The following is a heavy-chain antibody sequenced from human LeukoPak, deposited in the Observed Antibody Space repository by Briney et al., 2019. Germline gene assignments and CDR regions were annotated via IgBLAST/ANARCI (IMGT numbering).Heavy chain of an antibody. CDR2: INHSGST. V-gene: IGHV4-34*01. CDR1: GGSFSGYY. D-gene: IGHD2-2*02. J-gene: IGHJ4*02. Sequence: SETLSPTCAVYGGSFSGYYWSWIRQPPGKGLEWIGEINHSGSTNYNPSLKSRVTISVDTSKNQFSLKLSSVTAADTAVYYCARCQGRSTSCYRGTDYWGQGTLVTVSS. CDR3: ARCQGRSTSCYRGTDY.